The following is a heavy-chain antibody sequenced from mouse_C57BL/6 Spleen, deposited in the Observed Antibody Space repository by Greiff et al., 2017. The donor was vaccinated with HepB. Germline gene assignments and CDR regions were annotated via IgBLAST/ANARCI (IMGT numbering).Heavy chain of an antibody. CDR1: GFSLTSYG. CDR2: IWSDGST. J-gene: IGHJ4*01. D-gene: IGHD1-1*01. V-gene: IGHV2-6*03. Sequence: VKVVESGPGLVAPSQSLSITCTVSGFSLTSYGVHWVRQPPGKGLEWLVVIWSDGSTTYNSALKSRLSISKDNSKSQVFLKMNSLQTDDTAMYYCARGFITTVVATDYAMDYWGQGTSVTVSS. CDR3: ARGFITTVVATDYAMDY.